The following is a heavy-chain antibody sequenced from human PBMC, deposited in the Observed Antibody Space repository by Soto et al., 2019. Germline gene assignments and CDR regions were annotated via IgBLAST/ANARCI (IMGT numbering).Heavy chain of an antibody. V-gene: IGHV4-39*01. Sequence: PSETLSLTCTVSGGPISGGGYYWGWIRQPPGKGLEWIGSIYYSGSTYYNPSLKSRVTISVDTSKNQFSLKLSSVTAADTAVYYCARLSGDYEYFQHWGQGTLVTVSS. CDR1: GGPISGGGYY. J-gene: IGHJ1*01. D-gene: IGHD4-17*01. CDR2: IYYSGST. CDR3: ARLSGDYEYFQH.